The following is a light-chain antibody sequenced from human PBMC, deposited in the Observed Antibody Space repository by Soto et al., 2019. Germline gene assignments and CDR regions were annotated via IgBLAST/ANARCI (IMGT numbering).Light chain of an antibody. CDR3: QQYGSSRLT. J-gene: IGKJ4*01. CDR2: QTS. CDR1: QYINTR. V-gene: IGKV3-20*01. Sequence: EIVLTQSPATLSSFPGDRVTLSCRASQYINTRLAWYQHRPGQAPRLLIYQTSIRAAGIPARFSASGSGTDFTLTISRLEPEDFAVYYCQQYGSSRLTFGGGTKVDI.